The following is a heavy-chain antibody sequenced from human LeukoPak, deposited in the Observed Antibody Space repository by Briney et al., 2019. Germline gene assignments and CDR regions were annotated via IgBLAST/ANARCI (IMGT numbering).Heavy chain of an antibody. V-gene: IGHV4-4*07. J-gene: IGHJ6*02. D-gene: IGHD6-19*01. CDR1: GGSISSYY. Sequence: SETLSLTCTVSGGSISSYYWSWIRQPAGKGLEWIGRIYTSGSTNYNPSLKSRVTMSVDTSKNQFSLKLSSVTAADTAVYYCARDGSSSGWTNYYYYGMDVWGQGTTVTVSS. CDR3: ARDGSSSGWTNYYYYGMDV. CDR2: IYTSGST.